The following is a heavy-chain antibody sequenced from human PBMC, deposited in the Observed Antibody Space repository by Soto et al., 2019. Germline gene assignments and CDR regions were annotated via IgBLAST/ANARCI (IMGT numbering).Heavy chain of an antibody. CDR2: ISAYNGNT. D-gene: IGHD3-9*01. CDR1: GYTFTSYG. J-gene: IGHJ4*02. CDR3: GSPFFSIWGYFDWSGYYFDY. Sequence: ASVKVSCKASGYTFTSYGISWVRQAPGQGLEWMGWISAYNGNTNYAQKLQGRVTMTTDTSTSTAYMELRSLRSDDTAVYYCGSPFFSIWGYFDWSGYYFDYWGQGPLVTVPS. V-gene: IGHV1-18*01.